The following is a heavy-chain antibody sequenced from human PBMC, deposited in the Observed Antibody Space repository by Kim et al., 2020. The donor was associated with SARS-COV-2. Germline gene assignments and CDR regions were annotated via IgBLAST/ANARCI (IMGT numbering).Heavy chain of an antibody. D-gene: IGHD1-26*01. J-gene: IGHJ6*02. V-gene: IGHV1-2*02. Sequence: ASVKVSCKASGYSFPAYYVYWVRQAPGQGLEYMGWINPNSGDTNYAQKFQGRVTMTRDTSINTAYMELSTLRSDDTAVYFCARVEPLRYYLGMDGWGQGT. CDR2: INPNSGDT. CDR1: GYSFPAYY. CDR3: ARVEPLRYYLGMDG.